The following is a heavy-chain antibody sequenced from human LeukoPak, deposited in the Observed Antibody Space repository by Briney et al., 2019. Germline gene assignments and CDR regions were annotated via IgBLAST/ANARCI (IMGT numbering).Heavy chain of an antibody. Sequence: SETLSLTCTVSGGSISSSSYYWGWIRQPPGKGLEWIGSIYYSGSTYYNPSLKSRVTISVDTSKNQFSLKLSSVTAADTAVYYCAANYGSRENFDYWGQGTLVTVSS. CDR3: AANYGSRENFDY. J-gene: IGHJ4*02. D-gene: IGHD3-10*01. CDR2: IYYSGST. CDR1: GGSISSSSYY. V-gene: IGHV4-39*07.